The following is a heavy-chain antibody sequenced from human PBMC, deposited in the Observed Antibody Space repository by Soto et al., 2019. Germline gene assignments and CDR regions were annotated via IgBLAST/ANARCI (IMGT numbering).Heavy chain of an antibody. CDR3: AGPGHGSSHREVGP. D-gene: IGHD1-1*01. J-gene: IGHJ5*02. V-gene: IGHV4-4*02. CDR2: INQSGSP. CDR1: SGTISSSNW. Sequence: SETLSLTCAVSSGTISSSNWWTWVRQPPGKGLEWIGEINQSGSPNYNPSLRSRVTISVDKSKSQFFLKLSSVTAADTAIYYWAGPGHGSSHREVGPWGQGTLVTVSS.